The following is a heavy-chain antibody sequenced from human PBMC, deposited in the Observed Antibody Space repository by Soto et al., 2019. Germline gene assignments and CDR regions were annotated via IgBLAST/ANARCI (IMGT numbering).Heavy chain of an antibody. CDR3: ARGRGTYYYDSSGYYGAAFDI. V-gene: IGHV1-18*01. CDR1: GYTFTSYG. D-gene: IGHD3-22*01. CDR2: ISAYNGNT. J-gene: IGHJ3*02. Sequence: GASVKVSCKASGYTFTSYGISWVRQAPGQGLEGMGWISAYNGNTNYAQKLQGRVTMTTDTSTSTAYMELRSLRSDDTAVYYCARGRGTYYYDSSGYYGAAFDIWGQGTMVTVSS.